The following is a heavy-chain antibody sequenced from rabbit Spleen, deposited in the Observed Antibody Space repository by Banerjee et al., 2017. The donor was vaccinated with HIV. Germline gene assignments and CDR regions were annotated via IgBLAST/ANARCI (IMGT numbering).Heavy chain of an antibody. CDR2: IYTLSGSA. J-gene: IGHJ6*01. CDR3: ARSAGSLAWYL. CDR1: RFSFRSDYW. D-gene: IGHD7-1*01. Sequence: QEQLEESGGDLVKPEGSLTLTCTASRFSFRSDYWISWVRQAPGKGLEWIGCIYTLSGSAYDATWAKGRFTIAKTASTTVTLQMTSLTAADTATYDCARSAGSLAWYLWGPGTLVTVS. V-gene: IGHV1S45*01.